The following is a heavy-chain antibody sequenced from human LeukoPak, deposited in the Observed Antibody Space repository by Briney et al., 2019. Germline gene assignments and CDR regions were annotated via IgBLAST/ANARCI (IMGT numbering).Heavy chain of an antibody. CDR2: ITPSGDYM. J-gene: IGHJ4*02. CDR1: GFSFSDSY. Sequence: GSLRLSCAASGFSFSDSYMSWIRQAPGRGLEYISYITPSGDYMSYTDSVKGRFTFSRDNAKNSLYLQMNSLRAEDTAVYFCAKGHTSLDCRGQGALVTVSS. CDR3: AKGHTSLDC. V-gene: IGHV3-11*01. D-gene: IGHD2/OR15-2a*01.